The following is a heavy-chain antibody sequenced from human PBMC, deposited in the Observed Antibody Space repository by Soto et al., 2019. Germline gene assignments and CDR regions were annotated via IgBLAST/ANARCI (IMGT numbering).Heavy chain of an antibody. V-gene: IGHV3-74*01. CDR2: INSDGSST. CDR1: GFTFSSYW. D-gene: IGHD3-9*01. J-gene: IGHJ4*02. CDR3: ARGGRALYYDILTGYYEVFDY. Sequence: GGSLRLSCAASGFTFSSYWMHWVRQAPGKGLVWVSRINSDGSSTSYADSVKGRFTISRDNAKNTLYLQMNSLRAEDTAVYYCARGGRALYYDILTGYYEVFDYWGQGTLVTVSS.